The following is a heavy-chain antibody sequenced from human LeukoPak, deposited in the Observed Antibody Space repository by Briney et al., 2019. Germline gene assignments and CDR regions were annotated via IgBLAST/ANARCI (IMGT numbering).Heavy chain of an antibody. Sequence: SETLSLTCTVSGGSISSYYWSWIRQPPGKGLEWIGYIYYSGSTNYNPSLKSRVTISVDTSKNQFSLKLSSVTAADTAVYYCARTYSSSWYPIDYWGQGTLVTVSS. CDR3: ARTYSSSWYPIDY. D-gene: IGHD6-13*01. V-gene: IGHV4-59*01. CDR1: GGSISSYY. CDR2: IYYSGST. J-gene: IGHJ4*02.